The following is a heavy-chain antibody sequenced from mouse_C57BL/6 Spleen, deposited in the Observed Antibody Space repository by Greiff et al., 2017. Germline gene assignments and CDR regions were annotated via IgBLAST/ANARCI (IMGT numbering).Heavy chain of an antibody. CDR3: ARRYDYDAWFAY. J-gene: IGHJ3*01. Sequence: QVHVKQSGPELVKPGASVKISCKASGYSFTSYYIHWVKQRPGQGLEWIGWIYPGSGNTKYNEKFKGKATLTADTSSSTAYMQLSSLTSEDSAVYYCARRYDYDAWFAYWGQGTLVTVSA. CDR2: IYPGSGNT. V-gene: IGHV1-66*01. D-gene: IGHD2-4*01. CDR1: GYSFTSYY.